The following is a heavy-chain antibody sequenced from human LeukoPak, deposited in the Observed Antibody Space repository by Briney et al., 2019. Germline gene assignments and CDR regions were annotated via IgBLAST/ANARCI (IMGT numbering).Heavy chain of an antibody. V-gene: IGHV5-51*01. CDR2: IYPADSNT. CDR3: ARRGCIGGTCYGY. J-gene: IGHJ4*02. Sequence: GESLQIPCKGSGYNFSNDWIGWVGQLPGKGLEGMGIIYPADSNTKYSASFQGQVTISADKSISTAYLQWNSLGASDTAMYYCARRGCIGGTCYGYWGQGTLVTVSS. CDR1: GYNFSNDW. D-gene: IGHD2-15*01.